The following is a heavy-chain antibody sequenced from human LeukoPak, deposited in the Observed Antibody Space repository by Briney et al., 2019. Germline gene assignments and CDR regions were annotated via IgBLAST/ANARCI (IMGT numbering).Heavy chain of an antibody. J-gene: IGHJ4*02. CDR2: ISSSGSTI. CDR1: GFTFSDYY. D-gene: IGHD3-10*01. Sequence: PGGSLRLSCAASGFTFSDYYMSWIRQARGKGLEWVSYISSSGSTIHYADSVKGRFTISRDNSKNTLYLQMNSLRAEDTAVYYCARVVGSGSYYRDYWGQGTLVTVSS. CDR3: ARVVGSGSYYRDY. V-gene: IGHV3-11*01.